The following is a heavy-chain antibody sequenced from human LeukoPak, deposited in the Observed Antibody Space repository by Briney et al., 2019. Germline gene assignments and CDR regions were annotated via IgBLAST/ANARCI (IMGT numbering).Heavy chain of an antibody. Sequence: GGSLRLSCAASGFTFSSYSMNWVRQAPGKGLEWVSSISSSSSYIYYADSVKGRFTISRDNAKNSLYLQMNSLRAEDTAVYYCARDRIAARLPLDYWGQGTLVTVSS. V-gene: IGHV3-21*01. D-gene: IGHD6-6*01. J-gene: IGHJ4*02. CDR3: ARDRIAARLPLDY. CDR1: GFTFSSYS. CDR2: ISSSSSYI.